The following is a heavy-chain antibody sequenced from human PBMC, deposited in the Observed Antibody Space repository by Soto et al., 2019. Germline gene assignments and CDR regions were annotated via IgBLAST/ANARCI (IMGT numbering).Heavy chain of an antibody. CDR3: ARGEYSSSSAASYYYGMDV. CDR2: IIPIFGTA. J-gene: IGHJ6*02. Sequence: SVKVSCKASGGTFSSYAISWVRQAPGQGLEWMGGIIPIFGTANYAQKFQGRVTITADESTSTAYMELSSLRSEDTAVYYCARGEYSSSSAASYYYGMDVWGQGTTVTVSS. CDR1: GGTFSSYA. D-gene: IGHD6-6*01. V-gene: IGHV1-69*13.